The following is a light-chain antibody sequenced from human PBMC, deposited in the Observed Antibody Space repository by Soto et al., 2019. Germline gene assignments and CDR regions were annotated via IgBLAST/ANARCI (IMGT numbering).Light chain of an antibody. V-gene: IGKV3-20*01. J-gene: IGKJ3*01. CDR2: AAS. CDR3: HHYGRSPIFT. CDR1: QSVANNH. Sequence: EVVLTQSPGTLSLSAGERATLSCRASQSVANNHLAWYQQRPGQAPRLLIYAASTRAAGIPDRFSGSGSGTDFTLPISRLEPEDFGVFFCHHYGRSPIFTFGPGTTVDMK.